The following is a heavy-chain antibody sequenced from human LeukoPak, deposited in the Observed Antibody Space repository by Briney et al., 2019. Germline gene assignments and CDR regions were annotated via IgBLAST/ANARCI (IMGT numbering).Heavy chain of an antibody. CDR3: ARVGMAIFGVVGSYYYYMDV. CDR1: RYTFTGYY. D-gene: IGHD3-3*01. CDR2: INPNSGGT. V-gene: IGHV1-2*02. Sequence: ASVKVSCKAARYTFTGYYMHWVRQAPGQGLEWMGWINPNSGGTNYAQKFQGRVTMTRDTSISTAYMELSRLRSDDTAVYYCARVGMAIFGVVGSYYYYMDVWGKGTTVTVSS. J-gene: IGHJ6*03.